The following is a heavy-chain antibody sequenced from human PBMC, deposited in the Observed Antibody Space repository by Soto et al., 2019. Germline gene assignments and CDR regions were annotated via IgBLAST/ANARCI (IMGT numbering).Heavy chain of an antibody. J-gene: IGHJ5*02. CDR3: AREVRNRGVFWSGNSNWFDP. D-gene: IGHD3-3*01. V-gene: IGHV4-31*03. CDR2: IYYSGST. CDR1: GGSISSGGYY. Sequence: QVQLQESGPGLVKPSQTLSLTCTVSGGSISSGGYYWSWIRQHPGKGLEWIGYIYYSGSTYYNPSLKSRVTISIDTSKNQFSLKLSSVTAADTAVYYCAREVRNRGVFWSGNSNWFDPWGQGTLVTVSS.